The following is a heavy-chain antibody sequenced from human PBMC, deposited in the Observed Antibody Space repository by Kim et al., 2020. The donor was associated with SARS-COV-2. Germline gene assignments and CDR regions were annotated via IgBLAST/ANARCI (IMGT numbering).Heavy chain of an antibody. CDR2: IYYSGST. V-gene: IGHV4-39*01. CDR1: GGSISSSSYY. Sequence: SETLSLTCTVSGGSISSSSYYWGWIRQPPGKGLEWIGSIYYSGSTYYNPSLKSRVTISVDTSKNQFSLKLSSVTAADTAVYYCARRPGGGGEFDYWGQGTLVTVSS. CDR3: ARRPGGGGEFDY. J-gene: IGHJ4*02. D-gene: IGHD2-21*01.